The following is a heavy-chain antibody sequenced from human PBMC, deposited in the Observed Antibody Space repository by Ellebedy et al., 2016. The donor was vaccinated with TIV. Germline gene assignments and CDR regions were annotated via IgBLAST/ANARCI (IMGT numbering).Heavy chain of an antibody. CDR3: ARRYTSGWAPFHY. J-gene: IGHJ4*02. Sequence: GGSLRLSCAASGFTFNIYAMSWVRQAPGKGLEWVSVISSGGTTYYADSVKGRFSVSRDNANNTMYLQMNSLRAEDTAIYYCARRYTSGWAPFHYWGQGTLVTVSS. D-gene: IGHD6-19*01. CDR1: GFTFNIYA. CDR2: ISSGGTT. V-gene: IGHV3-66*01.